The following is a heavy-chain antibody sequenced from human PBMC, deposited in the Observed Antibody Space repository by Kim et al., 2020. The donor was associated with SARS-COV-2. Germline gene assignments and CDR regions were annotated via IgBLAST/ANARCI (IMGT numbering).Heavy chain of an antibody. Sequence: SETLSLTCAVYGGSFSGYYWSWIRQPPGKGLEWIGEINHSGSTNYNPSLKSRVTILVDTSKNQFPLKLNSVTAADTAVYYCARGRDYDILTGYYKEGYYFDYWGQGTLVTVSS. V-gene: IGHV4-34*01. CDR1: GGSFSGYY. D-gene: IGHD3-9*01. CDR3: ARGRDYDILTGYYKEGYYFDY. CDR2: INHSGST. J-gene: IGHJ4*02.